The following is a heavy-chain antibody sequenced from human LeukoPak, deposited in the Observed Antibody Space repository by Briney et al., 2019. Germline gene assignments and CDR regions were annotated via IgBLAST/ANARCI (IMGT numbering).Heavy chain of an antibody. CDR2: IYYSGRT. CDR1: GGSISSYY. D-gene: IGHD5-24*01. CDR3: ARGVDGYNSYNY. Sequence: SETLSLTCTVSGGSISSYYWTWIRQSPGKGLEWIGYIYYSGRTSYNPSLKSRVTISVDTSKNQFSMKLSSVSAADTAVYYCARGVDGYNSYNYWGQGTLVTVSS. J-gene: IGHJ4*02. V-gene: IGHV4-59*01.